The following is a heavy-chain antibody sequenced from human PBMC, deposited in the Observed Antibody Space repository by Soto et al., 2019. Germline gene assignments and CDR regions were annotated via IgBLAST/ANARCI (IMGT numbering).Heavy chain of an antibody. Sequence: PSQTLSLTCAVSGGSISSRDFSWNWIRQPPGKGLEYIGYIYYGGSTYYNPSLQSRVTMSVDRSRNQFSLKLNSVTAADTAVYYCARVRREYDNSGPVDYWGQGTLVTVSS. J-gene: IGHJ4*02. CDR1: GGSISSRDFS. CDR2: IYYGGST. D-gene: IGHD3-22*01. V-gene: IGHV4-30-2*01. CDR3: ARVRREYDNSGPVDY.